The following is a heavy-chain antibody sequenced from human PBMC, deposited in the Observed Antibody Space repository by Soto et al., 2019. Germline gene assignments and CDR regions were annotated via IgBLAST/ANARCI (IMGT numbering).Heavy chain of an antibody. J-gene: IGHJ6*03. CDR1: GFTFSSYA. V-gene: IGHV3-23*01. CDR3: ARKGAYCTNGVCYTENYYYYMDV. Sequence: GGSLRLSCAASGFTFSSYAMTWARQAPGKGLEWVSAMSGSGGSTYYADSVKGRFTISRDNSKNTVYLQMSSLRAEDTAVYYCARKGAYCTNGVCYTENYYYYMDVWGKGTTVTVSS. CDR2: MSGSGGST. D-gene: IGHD2-8*01.